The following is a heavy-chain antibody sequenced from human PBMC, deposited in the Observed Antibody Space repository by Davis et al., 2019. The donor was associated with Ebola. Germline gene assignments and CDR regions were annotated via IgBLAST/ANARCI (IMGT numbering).Heavy chain of an antibody. V-gene: IGHV4-31*03. J-gene: IGHJ5*02. Sequence: LRLSCTVSGGSISSGGYYWSWIRQHPGKGLEWIGYIYYSGSTYYNPSLKSRVTISVDTSKNQFSLKLSSVTAADTAVYYCARGPPPYIVVVPASTAFDPWGQGTLVTVSS. D-gene: IGHD2-2*01. CDR1: GGSISSGGYY. CDR3: ARGPPPYIVVVPASTAFDP. CDR2: IYYSGST.